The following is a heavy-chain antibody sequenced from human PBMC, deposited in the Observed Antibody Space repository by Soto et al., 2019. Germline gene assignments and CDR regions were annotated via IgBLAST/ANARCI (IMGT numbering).Heavy chain of an antibody. CDR2: VWYDGTTK. CDR3: ATVDNYYGSVF. V-gene: IGHV3-33*01. J-gene: IGHJ4*02. CDR1: GSSFSNYG. D-gene: IGHD3-10*01. Sequence: QVQLVESGGGVVQPGTSLRLSCAASGSSFSNYGMHWVRQAPGKGLEWVAVVWYDGTTKFYPDSVKGRFTISRDNSNNTLYLQMNSLRVKDTDVYYCATVDNYYGSVFWGQGTLVTVSS.